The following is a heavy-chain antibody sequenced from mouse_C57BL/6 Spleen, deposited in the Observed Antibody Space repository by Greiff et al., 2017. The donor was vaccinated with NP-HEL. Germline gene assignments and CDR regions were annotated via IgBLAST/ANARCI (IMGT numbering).Heavy chain of an antibody. V-gene: IGHV5-17*01. CDR1: GFTFSDYG. CDR3: ARGYDGYYPAWFAY. D-gene: IGHD2-3*01. Sequence: EVKVEESGGGLVKPGGSLKLSCAASGFTFSDYGMHWVRQAPEKGLEWVAYISSGSSTIYYADTVKGRFTISRDNAKNTLFLQMTSLRSEDTAMYYCARGYDGYYPAWFAYWGQGTLVTVSA. J-gene: IGHJ3*01. CDR2: ISSGSSTI.